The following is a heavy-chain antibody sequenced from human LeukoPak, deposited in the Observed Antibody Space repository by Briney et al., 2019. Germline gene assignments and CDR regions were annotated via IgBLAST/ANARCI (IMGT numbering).Heavy chain of an antibody. Sequence: ASVKVSCKASGGTFSSYAISWVRQAPGQGLEWMGRIIPILGIANYAQKFQGRVTITADKSTSTAYMELSSLRSEDTAVYYCARSPLMYAPEKYYYYYGMDVWGQGTTVTVSS. J-gene: IGHJ6*02. D-gene: IGHD2-8*01. CDR2: IIPILGIA. V-gene: IGHV1-69*04. CDR3: ARSPLMYAPEKYYYYYGMDV. CDR1: GGTFSSYA.